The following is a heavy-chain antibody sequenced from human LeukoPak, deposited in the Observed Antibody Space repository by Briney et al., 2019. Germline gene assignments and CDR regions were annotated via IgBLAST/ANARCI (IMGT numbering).Heavy chain of an antibody. CDR3: MKLPTMIIVIDTDFEY. V-gene: IGHV3-23*01. Sequence: GGSLRLSCVASGFTFRHYNMSWVRQAPGKGLEWVSSINTSGGSTYYADSLQGRFTISRDNSKNTLHLQMNNVRAEDTALYYCMKLPTMIIVIDTDFEYWGQGAQVTVSS. CDR1: GFTFRHYN. CDR2: INTSGGST. J-gene: IGHJ4*02. D-gene: IGHD2-21*01.